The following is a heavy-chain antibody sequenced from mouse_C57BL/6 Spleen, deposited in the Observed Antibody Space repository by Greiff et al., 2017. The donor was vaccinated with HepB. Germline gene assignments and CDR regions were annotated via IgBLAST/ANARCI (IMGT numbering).Heavy chain of an antibody. D-gene: IGHD2-1*01. CDR1: GSTFTEYT. CDR3: ARHEGPDLLWPY. V-gene: IGHV1-62-2*01. J-gene: IGHJ2*01. Sequence: LQESGAELVKPGASVKLSCKASGSTFTEYTIHWVKQRSGQGLEWIGWFYPGSGSIKYNEKFKDKATLTADKSSSTVYMELSRVTSEDSAVYFCARHEGPDLLWPYWGQGTTLTVSS. CDR2: FYPGSGSI.